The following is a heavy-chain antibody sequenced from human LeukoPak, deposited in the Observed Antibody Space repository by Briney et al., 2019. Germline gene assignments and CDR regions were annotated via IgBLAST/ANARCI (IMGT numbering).Heavy chain of an antibody. V-gene: IGHV4-61*08. Sequence: SETLSLTCTVSGGSISSGDYYWSWIRQPPGKGLEWIGYIYYSGSTNYNPSLKSRVTISVDTSKNQFSLKLSSVTAADTAVYYCASYSYYYDSSGYFDYWGQGTLVTVSS. CDR3: ASYSYYYDSSGYFDY. D-gene: IGHD3-22*01. CDR2: IYYSGST. CDR1: GGSISSGDYY. J-gene: IGHJ4*02.